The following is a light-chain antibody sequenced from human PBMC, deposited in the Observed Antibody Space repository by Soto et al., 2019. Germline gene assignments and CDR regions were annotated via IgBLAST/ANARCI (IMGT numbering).Light chain of an antibody. CDR3: QQYTNTNNPWM. V-gene: IGKV1-5*01. CDR1: QTISTW. J-gene: IGKJ1*01. CDR2: DAS. Sequence: DIQETKPPPTPSASGGVRVTITCGAVQTISTWMAWYQQKPGKAPKLLVYDASTLQSGVASRFSGSGSGTEFTLIISGLQPDDSATYYCQQYTNTNNPWMFGQGTKVDIK.